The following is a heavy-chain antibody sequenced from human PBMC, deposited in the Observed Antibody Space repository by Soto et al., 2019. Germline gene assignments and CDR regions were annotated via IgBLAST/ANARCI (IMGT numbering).Heavy chain of an antibody. D-gene: IGHD2-15*01. CDR3: ARGRYCLTGRCFPNWFDS. V-gene: IGHV4-30-4*01. J-gene: IGHJ5*01. Sequence: LSLTCSVSGDSISTVDYFWAWIRQPPGQALEYIGYIYKSTTTYYNPSFESRVAISLDTSKSQFSLNVTSVTAADTAVYFCARGRYCLTGRCFPNWFDSWGQGTLVTVSS. CDR2: IYKSTTT. CDR1: GDSISTVDYF.